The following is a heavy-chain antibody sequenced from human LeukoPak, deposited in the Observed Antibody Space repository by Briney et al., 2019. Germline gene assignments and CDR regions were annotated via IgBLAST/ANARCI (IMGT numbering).Heavy chain of an antibody. V-gene: IGHV1-69*04. D-gene: IGHD6-13*01. CDR1: GGTFSSYA. Sequence: SVKVSCKASGGTFSSYAIRWVRQAPGQGLEWMGRIIPILGIANYAQKFQGRVTITADKSTSTAYMELSSLRSEDTAVYYCARARRATAGYYYYYMDVWGKGTTVTVSS. CDR3: ARARRATAGYYYYYMDV. CDR2: IIPILGIA. J-gene: IGHJ6*03.